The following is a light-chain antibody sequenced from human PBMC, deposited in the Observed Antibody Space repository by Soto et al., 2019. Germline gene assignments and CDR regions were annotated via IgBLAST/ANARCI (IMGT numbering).Light chain of an antibody. V-gene: IGKV1-5*01. Sequence: DIQMTQSPSTLSGSVGDRVTITCRASQTITSWLAWYQQKPGKVPNLLISDASALQSGVPSRFSGSGSGTEFTLTISSLQPDDFATYYCQQYNSYPLTFGGGTKVDIK. CDR1: QTITSW. CDR2: DAS. CDR3: QQYNSYPLT. J-gene: IGKJ4*01.